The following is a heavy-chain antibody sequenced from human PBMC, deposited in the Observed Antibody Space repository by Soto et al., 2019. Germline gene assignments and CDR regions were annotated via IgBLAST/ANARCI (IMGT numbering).Heavy chain of an antibody. D-gene: IGHD4-4*01. CDR2: IYHSGST. V-gene: IGHV4-4*02. J-gene: IGHJ2*01. CDR1: GASISSSHW. Sequence: QVQLQESGPGLVKPSGTLSLTCAVSGASISSSHWWSWVRQPPGKGLEWIGEIYHSGSTYYNASLKSRVDISLDKSKNQFSLKLRSVTAADTAVYYCVRKDYSDWFFDLWGRGTLVTVSS. CDR3: VRKDYSDWFFDL.